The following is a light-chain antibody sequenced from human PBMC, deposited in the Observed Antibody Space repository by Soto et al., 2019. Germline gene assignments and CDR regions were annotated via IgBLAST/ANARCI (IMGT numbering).Light chain of an antibody. V-gene: IGLV2-14*03. CDR3: SSYTPGNTPYV. CDR2: DVN. CDR1: SSDVGGSDL. Sequence: QSVLTQPASVSGSPGQSIAISCTGTSSDVGGSDLVSWYQHHPGKAPKLIIHDVNNRPSGVSARFSGSKSGNTASLTISGLQAEDEADYFCSSYTPGNTPYVFGAGTKLTVL. J-gene: IGLJ1*01.